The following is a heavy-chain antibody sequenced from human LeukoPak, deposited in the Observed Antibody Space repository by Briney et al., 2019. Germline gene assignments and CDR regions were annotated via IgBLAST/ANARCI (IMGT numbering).Heavy chain of an antibody. Sequence: GASVKVSCKASGYTFTSYHQHWVRQAPGQGLEWMGIINPSGGSPNYAQKFQGRVTMTRDMSTSTVNMELSSLRSEDTAVYYCARAQGSYYHYYMDVWGKGTTVTVSS. CDR1: GYTFTSYH. D-gene: IGHD1-26*01. J-gene: IGHJ6*03. V-gene: IGHV1-46*01. CDR3: ARAQGSYYHYYMDV. CDR2: INPSGGSP.